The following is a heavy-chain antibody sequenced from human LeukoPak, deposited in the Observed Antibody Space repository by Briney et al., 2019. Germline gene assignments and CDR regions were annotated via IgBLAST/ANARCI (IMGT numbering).Heavy chain of an antibody. D-gene: IGHD2-15*01. CDR1: GGSFSSYY. CDR3: ASMVVAAPALDI. J-gene: IGHJ3*02. Sequence: SETLSLTCAVYGGSFSSYYWGWIRQPPGKGLEWIGSIYYSGSTYYNPSLKSRVTISVDTSKNQFSLKLSSVTAADTAVYYCASMVVAAPALDIWGQGTMVTVSS. V-gene: IGHV4-39*01. CDR2: IYYSGST.